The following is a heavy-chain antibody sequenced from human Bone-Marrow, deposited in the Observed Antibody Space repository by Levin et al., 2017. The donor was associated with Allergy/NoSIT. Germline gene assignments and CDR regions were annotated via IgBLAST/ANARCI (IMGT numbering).Heavy chain of an antibody. J-gene: IGHJ4*02. CDR1: GFTFEDYA. CDR2: ISWDGRTT. CDR3: AKCGVRGVAQTYYLDH. Sequence: PGGSLRLSCDASGFTFEDYAMDWVRQVPGKGLEWVGLISWDGRTTVSGDSVKGRFLISRDNSRNSLYLEMNDLKPEDTALYYCAKCGVRGVAQTYYLDHWGRGAQVTVSS. V-gene: IGHV3-43D*04. D-gene: IGHD3-10*01.